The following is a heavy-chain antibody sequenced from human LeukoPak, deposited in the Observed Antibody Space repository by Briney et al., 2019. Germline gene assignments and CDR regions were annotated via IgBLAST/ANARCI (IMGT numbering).Heavy chain of an antibody. V-gene: IGHV3-23*01. CDR3: AKAASTKYTGYAFDI. D-gene: IGHD5/OR15-5a*01. Sequence: PGGSLRLSCAASGITFTSYAMSWVRQAPGKGLEWVSGISGTGANTYYGDSVKGRFTISRDNSKNTLYLQMNSLGAEDTAVYYCAKAASTKYTGYAFDIWGQGTMVTVSS. CDR1: GITFTSYA. CDR2: ISGTGANT. J-gene: IGHJ3*02.